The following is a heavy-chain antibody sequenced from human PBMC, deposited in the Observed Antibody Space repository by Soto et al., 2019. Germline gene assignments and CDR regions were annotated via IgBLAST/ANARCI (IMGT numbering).Heavy chain of an antibody. CDR1: GGSISSYY. Sequence: SETLSLTCTVSGGSISSYYWSWIRQPLGKGLEWIGYIYNSGSASYNPSLKSRVTISVDKSKNQFSLTLKSVTAADTAVYYCATLPPRIEVTVLPIPTWGQGTLVTVSS. J-gene: IGHJ5*02. CDR2: IYNSGSA. D-gene: IGHD2-15*01. CDR3: ATLPPRIEVTVLPIPT. V-gene: IGHV4-59*04.